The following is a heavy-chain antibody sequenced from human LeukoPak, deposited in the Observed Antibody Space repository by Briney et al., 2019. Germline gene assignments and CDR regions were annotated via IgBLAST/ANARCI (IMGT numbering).Heavy chain of an antibody. J-gene: IGHJ4*02. CDR2: IYYSGST. CDR3: ARVGEMVRGVIMLGYFDY. D-gene: IGHD3-10*01. CDR1: GGSISSYY. Sequence: SETLSLTCTVSGGSISSYYWSWIRQPPGKGLEWIGYIYYSGSTNYNPSLKSRVTISVDTSKNQFSLKLSSVTAADTAVYYCARVGEMVRGVIMLGYFDYWGQGTLVTVFS. V-gene: IGHV4-59*01.